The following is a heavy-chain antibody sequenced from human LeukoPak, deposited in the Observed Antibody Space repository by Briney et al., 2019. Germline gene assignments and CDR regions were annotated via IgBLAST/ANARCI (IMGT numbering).Heavy chain of an antibody. CDR3: ARGRVSSSTWYSTYYYYFYMDV. J-gene: IGHJ6*03. CDR2: VDHTGST. V-gene: IGHV4-59*01. Sequence: ASETLSLTCSVSDDSITMYYWTWIRQPPGKGLEWIGYVDHTGSTNFNPSLNGRVSISRDTTDNLFSLRLRSVTAADTAVYFCARGRVSSSTWYSTYYYYFYMDVWGKGTTVTVSS. D-gene: IGHD1-1*01. CDR1: DDSITMYY.